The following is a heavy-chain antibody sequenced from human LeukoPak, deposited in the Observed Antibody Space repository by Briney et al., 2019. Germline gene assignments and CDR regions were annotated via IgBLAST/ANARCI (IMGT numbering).Heavy chain of an antibody. Sequence: PGGSLRLSCAASGFTFSSYGMHWVRQAPGKGLEWVAVISYDGSNKYYADSVKGRFTISRDNSKNTLYLQMNSLRAEDTAVYYCAKDGGRSSGYQDTYWGQGTLVTVSS. D-gene: IGHD3-22*01. CDR2: ISYDGSNK. CDR3: AKDGGRSSGYQDTY. J-gene: IGHJ4*02. V-gene: IGHV3-30*18. CDR1: GFTFSSYG.